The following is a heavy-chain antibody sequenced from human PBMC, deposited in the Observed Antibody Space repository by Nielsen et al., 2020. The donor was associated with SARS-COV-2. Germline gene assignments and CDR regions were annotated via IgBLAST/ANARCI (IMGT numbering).Heavy chain of an antibody. CDR1: GASIMSPGSS. CDR3: ARGNGWFDP. J-gene: IGHJ5*02. D-gene: IGHD2-8*01. V-gene: IGHV4-31*03. CDR2: TDSSGST. Sequence: SETLSLTCIVPGASIMSPGSSYNWIRQRPGRGLEWIAYTDSSGSTHYNPSLKSRLSIYVDTSKNLFSLRLTSVTTADTATYYCARGNGWFDPWGQGTRVTVSS.